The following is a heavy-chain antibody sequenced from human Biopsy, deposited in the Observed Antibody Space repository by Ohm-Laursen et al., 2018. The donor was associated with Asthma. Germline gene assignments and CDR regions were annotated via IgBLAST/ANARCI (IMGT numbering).Heavy chain of an antibody. Sequence: TQTLTLTCSFSGFSLRTPGVGVGWIRQSPGKALEWLALIYLDDFNLFRPSLKRRLTITKDPSKNQVVLTMAKMDPVDSGTYYCALSQDSGFDDHSPSWFDPWGQGTLVTVSS. CDR1: GFSLRTPGVG. CDR3: ALSQDSGFDDHSPSWFDP. V-gene: IGHV2-5*02. CDR2: IYLDDFN. D-gene: IGHD3-9*01. J-gene: IGHJ5*02.